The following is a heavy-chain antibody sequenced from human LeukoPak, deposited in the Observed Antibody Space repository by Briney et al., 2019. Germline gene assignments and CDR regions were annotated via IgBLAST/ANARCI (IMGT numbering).Heavy chain of an antibody. J-gene: IGHJ5*02. D-gene: IGHD2-2*01. V-gene: IGHV4-4*07. CDR1: GGSISRYY. CDR2: YYSRENT. CDR3: ARESSIVVVPAANRRGNWFDP. Sequence: PSETLSLTCTVCGGSISRYYWRCIRQPAGEGLEWIVRYYSRENTIFNPSLEGRVTMSVDTSKNQFSLKLSCVTAAATAVYYCARESSIVVVPAANRRGNWFDPWGQGTLVTVSS.